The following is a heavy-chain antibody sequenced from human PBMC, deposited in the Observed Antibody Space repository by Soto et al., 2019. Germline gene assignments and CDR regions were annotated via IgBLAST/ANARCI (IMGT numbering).Heavy chain of an antibody. CDR1: GFTLSAYW. Sequence: EVQLEESGGDLVQPGGSLRLSCAASGFTLSAYWMTWVRQAPGKGLEWVANINRDGSKKSYLDSVRGRFTISRDNVGNSLYLQMDSLRADDTAIYYCARDVSPGSSSLYLDAFDIWGQGKMVTVSS. D-gene: IGHD6-13*01. J-gene: IGHJ3*02. CDR2: INRDGSKK. V-gene: IGHV3-7*05. CDR3: ARDVSPGSSSLYLDAFDI.